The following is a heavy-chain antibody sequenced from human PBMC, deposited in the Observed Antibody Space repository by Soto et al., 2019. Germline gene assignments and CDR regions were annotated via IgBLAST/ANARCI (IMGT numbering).Heavy chain of an antibody. CDR1: GFTFSNAW. CDR2: IKSKANSYAT. CDR3: TRTGDFWSGYGYYGMDV. Sequence: GGSLRLSCAASGFTFSNAWMNWVRQAPGKGLEWVGRIKSKANSYATAYAASVKGRFTISRDDSKNTAYLQMNSLKTEDTAVYYCTRTGDFWSGYGYYGMDVWGQGTTVTVSS. V-gene: IGHV3-73*01. D-gene: IGHD3-3*01. J-gene: IGHJ6*02.